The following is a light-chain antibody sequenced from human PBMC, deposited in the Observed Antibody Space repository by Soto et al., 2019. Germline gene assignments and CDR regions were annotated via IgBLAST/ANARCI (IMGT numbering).Light chain of an antibody. CDR3: QQSYSTPYT. Sequence: DIQMTQSPSSLSASVGDRVTITCRASQSISSYLNWYQQKPGNAPKLLIYAASSLQSGVPSRFSGSGSGTDFTLTISSLQPADFATYYCQQSYSTPYTFGQGTKLEIK. V-gene: IGKV1-39*01. J-gene: IGKJ2*01. CDR1: QSISSY. CDR2: AAS.